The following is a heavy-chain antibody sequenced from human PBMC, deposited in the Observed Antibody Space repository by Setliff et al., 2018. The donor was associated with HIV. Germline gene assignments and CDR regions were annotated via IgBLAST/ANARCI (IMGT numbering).Heavy chain of an antibody. CDR1: GFTFSSHW. Sequence: GGSLRLSSEPSGFTFSSHWMVWVSQAPGKGLEWVANINQDGSEKNSVASVKGRFTISRDNAKNSLFLQMNSLRAEDTAVYYCARGQTSVTLQFDHWGQGTLVTVSS. D-gene: IGHD4-17*01. CDR2: INQDGSEK. J-gene: IGHJ4*02. V-gene: IGHV3-7*01. CDR3: ARGQTSVTLQFDH.